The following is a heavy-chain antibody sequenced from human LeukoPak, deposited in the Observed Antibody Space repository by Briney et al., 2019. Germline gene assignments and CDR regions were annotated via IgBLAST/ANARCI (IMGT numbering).Heavy chain of an antibody. D-gene: IGHD3-10*01. J-gene: IGHJ4*02. V-gene: IGHV3-74*01. CDR2: VKSDGGGI. CDR3: ARQAGSGFDY. Sequence: GGSLRLSCAVSGSTFTDYWFHWVRQAPGKGLEWVSRVKSDGGGINYGDSVKGRFTMSRDNAKNTLYLQMNSLRAEDTAVYYCARQAGSGFDYWGQGSLVTVSS. CDR1: GSTFTDYW.